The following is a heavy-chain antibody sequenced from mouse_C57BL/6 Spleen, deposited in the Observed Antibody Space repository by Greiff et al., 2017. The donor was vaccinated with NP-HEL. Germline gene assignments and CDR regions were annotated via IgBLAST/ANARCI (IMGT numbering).Heavy chain of an antibody. CDR2: INPNNGGT. J-gene: IGHJ1*03. Sequence: VQLQQSGPELVKPGASVKIPCKASGYTFTDYNMDWVKQSHGKSLEWIGDINPNNGGTIYNQKFKGKATLTVDKSSSTAYMERRSLTSEDTAVYYCARYPLYDGYYDGYFDVWGTGTTVTVSS. V-gene: IGHV1-18*01. CDR3: ARYPLYDGYYDGYFDV. D-gene: IGHD2-3*01. CDR1: GYTFTDYN.